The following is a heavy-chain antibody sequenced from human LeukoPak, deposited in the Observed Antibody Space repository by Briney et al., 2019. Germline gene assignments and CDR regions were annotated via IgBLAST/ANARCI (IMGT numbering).Heavy chain of an antibody. V-gene: IGHV7-4-1*02. D-gene: IGHD3-16*02. Sequence: ASVKVSCKASGYTFTSYAMNWVRQAPGQGLEWMGWINTNTGNPTYAQGFTGRFVFSLDTSVSTAYLQISSLKAEDTAVYYCARDRIMITFGGVIVIPGGEVDWGQGTLVTVSS. CDR3: ARDRIMITFGGVIVIPGGEVD. J-gene: IGHJ4*02. CDR2: INTNTGNP. CDR1: GYTFTSYA.